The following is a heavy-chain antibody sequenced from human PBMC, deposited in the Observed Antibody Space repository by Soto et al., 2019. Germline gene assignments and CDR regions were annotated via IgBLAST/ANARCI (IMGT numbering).Heavy chain of an antibody. CDR3: ARGPALELRYYYYYGTDV. J-gene: IGHJ6*02. V-gene: IGHV1-69*13. CDR2: IIPIFGTA. Sequence: ASVKVSCKASGGTFSSYAISWVRQAPGQGLEWMGGIIPIFGTANYAQKFQGRVTITADESTSTAYMELSSLRSEDTAVYYCARGPALELRYYYYYGTDVSGQGTTLTLS. D-gene: IGHD1-7*01. CDR1: GGTFSSYA.